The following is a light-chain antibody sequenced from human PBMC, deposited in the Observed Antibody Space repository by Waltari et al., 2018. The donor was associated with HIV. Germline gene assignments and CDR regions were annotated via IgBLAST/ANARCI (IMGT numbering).Light chain of an antibody. J-gene: IGLJ2*01. V-gene: IGLV2-8*01. Sequence: QSALTQPPSASGSLGQSVTISCTGSSSDIGAYDFVSWFQQHPHSAPKLLLYEVTRRPATVSDRFSASRSGNTAFLTVAGLQPDDEATYFCSSYGDSLKVLFGGGTNVTVL. CDR3: SSYGDSLKVL. CDR1: SSDIGAYDF. CDR2: EVT.